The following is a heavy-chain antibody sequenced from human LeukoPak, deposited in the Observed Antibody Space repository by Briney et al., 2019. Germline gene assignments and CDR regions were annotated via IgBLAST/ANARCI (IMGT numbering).Heavy chain of an antibody. V-gene: IGHV3-23*01. CDR1: GFTFSSYA. Sequence: GGSLRLSCAASGFTFSSYAMSWGRQAPGKGLEWVSAISGSGGTTYYADSVKGRFTISRDNSKNTLFLQMNSLRAEDTAVYYCAKPAKGSYPYWYFDLWGRGTLVTVSS. J-gene: IGHJ2*01. CDR2: ISGSGGTT. CDR3: AKPAKGSYPYWYFDL. D-gene: IGHD1-26*01.